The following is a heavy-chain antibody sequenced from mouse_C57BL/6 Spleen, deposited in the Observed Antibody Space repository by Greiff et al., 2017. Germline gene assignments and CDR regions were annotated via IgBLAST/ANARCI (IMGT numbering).Heavy chain of an antibody. CDR2: IDPETGGT. Sequence: VKLMESGAELVRPGASVTLSCKASGYTFTDYEMHWVKQTPVHGLEWIGAIDPETGGTAYNQKFKGKAILTADKSSSTAYMELRSLTSEDSAVYYCTSVNDYWGQGTTLTVSS. V-gene: IGHV1-15*01. CDR3: TSVNDY. CDR1: GYTFTDYE. J-gene: IGHJ2*01.